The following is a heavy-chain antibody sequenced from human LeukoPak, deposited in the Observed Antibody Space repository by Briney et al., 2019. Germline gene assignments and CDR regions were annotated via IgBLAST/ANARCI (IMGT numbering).Heavy chain of an antibody. V-gene: IGHV4-4*07. D-gene: IGHD6-19*01. CDR2: IYTSGST. CDR1: GGSISSYY. Sequence: SETLSLTCTVSGGSISSYYWSWIRQPAGKGLEWIGRIYTSGSTNYNPSLKSRVTMSVDTSKNQFSLKLSSVTAADTAVYYCARSSRIAVDHYYYYYYMDVWGKGTTVTISS. J-gene: IGHJ6*03. CDR3: ARSSRIAVDHYYYYYYMDV.